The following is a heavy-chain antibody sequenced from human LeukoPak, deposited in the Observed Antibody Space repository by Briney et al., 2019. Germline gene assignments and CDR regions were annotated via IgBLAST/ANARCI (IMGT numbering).Heavy chain of an antibody. J-gene: IGHJ4*02. CDR3: AGVFFSGWYRGDY. CDR1: GGSISSSNW. CDR2: IYHSGST. V-gene: IGHV4-4*02. D-gene: IGHD6-19*01. Sequence: SETLSLTCAVSGGSISSSNWWSWVRQPPGKGLEWIGEIYHSGSTNYNPSLKSRVTISVDKSKNQFSLKLSSVTAADTAVYYCAGVFFSGWYRGDYWGQGTLVTVSS.